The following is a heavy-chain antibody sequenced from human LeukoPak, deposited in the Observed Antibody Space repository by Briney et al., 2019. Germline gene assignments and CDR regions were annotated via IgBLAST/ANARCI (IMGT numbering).Heavy chain of an antibody. J-gene: IGHJ4*02. D-gene: IGHD3-10*01. Sequence: ASVKVSCKASGYTFTGYYMHWVRQAPRQGLEWMGRINPNSGGTNYAQKFQGRVTMTRDTSISTAYMELSRLRSDDTAVYYCFFSEWGTPQKNLEYYGLARPLDYWGQGTLVTVSS. CDR2: INPNSGGT. V-gene: IGHV1-2*06. CDR3: FFSEWGTPQKNLEYYGLARPLDY. CDR1: GYTFTGYY.